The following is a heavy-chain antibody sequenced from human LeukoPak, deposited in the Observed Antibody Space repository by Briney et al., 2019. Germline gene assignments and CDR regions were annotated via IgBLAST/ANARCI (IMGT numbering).Heavy chain of an antibody. V-gene: IGHV3-33*06. CDR1: GFTFNNYG. CDR3: AKDGYSYDVDY. D-gene: IGHD5-18*01. CDR2: IWHDGSNK. J-gene: IGHJ4*02. Sequence: GGSLRLSCAASGFTFNNYGMHWVRQAPGKGLEWLAIIWHDGSNKYYGDSVKGRFTISRDNSKNTLYLQMNSLRAEDTAVYYCAKDGYSYDVDYWGQGTLVTVSS.